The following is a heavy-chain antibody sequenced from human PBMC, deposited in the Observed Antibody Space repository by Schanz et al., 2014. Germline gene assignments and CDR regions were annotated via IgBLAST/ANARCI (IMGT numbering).Heavy chain of an antibody. V-gene: IGHV3-21*02. CDR3: ARDGVAATTDFEY. J-gene: IGHJ4*02. CDR1: GFTFSNTW. CDR2: LSFDSRHI. Sequence: EVQLVESGGGLVKPGGSLRLSCAASGFTFSNTWMSWVRQSPGKGLEWVAFLSFDSRHIYYADSVKGRFTISRDNAKSSLPPQMTSRRADDTAVYYCARDGVAATTDFEYWGQGALVTVSS. D-gene: IGHD1-1*01.